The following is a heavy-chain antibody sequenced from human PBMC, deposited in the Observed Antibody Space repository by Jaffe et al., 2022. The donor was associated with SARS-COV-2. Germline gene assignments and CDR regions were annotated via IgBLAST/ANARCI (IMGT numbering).Heavy chain of an antibody. CDR3: ARDPYDFWTGGVGYYGMDV. J-gene: IGHJ6*02. CDR2: IYTSGST. V-gene: IGHV4-61*02. D-gene: IGHD3-3*01. Sequence: QVQLQESGPGLVKPSQTLSLTCTVSGGSISSGSYYWSWIRQPAGKGLEWIGRIYTSGSTNYNPSLKSRVTISVDTSKNQFSLKLSSVTAADTAVYYCARDPYDFWTGGVGYYGMDVWGQGTTVTVSS. CDR1: GGSISSGSYY.